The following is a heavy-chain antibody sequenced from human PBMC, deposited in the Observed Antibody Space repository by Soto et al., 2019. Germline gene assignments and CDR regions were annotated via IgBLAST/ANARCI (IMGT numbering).Heavy chain of an antibody. CDR2: IYYSGTT. V-gene: IGHV4-31*01. CDR1: GGAITSGGYS. CDR3: SRKGNGTTPGWFDP. J-gene: IGHJ5*02. D-gene: IGHD1-7*01. Sequence: PSETLSLTCTVSGGAITSGGYSWSWIRQHPGKGLEWIGYIYYSGTTYYNPSLKSPATISVDTARNQFSLKVTSVTAADTAVNYCSRKGNGTTPGWFDPWGQGSQVTVSS.